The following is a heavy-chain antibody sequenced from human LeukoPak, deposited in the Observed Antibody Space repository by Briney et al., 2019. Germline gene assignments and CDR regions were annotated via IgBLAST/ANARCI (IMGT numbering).Heavy chain of an antibody. CDR3: ARDSGIPD. CDR2: ISSTGSYI. CDR1: GFTFSSYT. J-gene: IGHJ4*02. Sequence: GGSLRLSCAASGFTFSSYTMNWVRQAPGKGLEWVSSISSTGSYIYYADSVKGRFTISRDNAKNSLYLQMNSLRAEDTAVYYCARDSGIPDWGQGTLVTVSS. V-gene: IGHV3-21*04. D-gene: IGHD2-21*01.